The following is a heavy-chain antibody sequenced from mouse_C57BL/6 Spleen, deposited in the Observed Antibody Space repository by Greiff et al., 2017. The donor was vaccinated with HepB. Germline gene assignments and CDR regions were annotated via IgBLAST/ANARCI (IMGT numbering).Heavy chain of an antibody. CDR3: ARDYSNYRYFDV. D-gene: IGHD2-5*01. V-gene: IGHV1-76*01. J-gene: IGHJ1*03. CDR1: GYTFTDYY. CDR2: IYPGSGNT. Sequence: VQLQQSGAGLVRPGASVKLSCKASGYTFTDYYINWVKQSPGQGLEWIARIYPGSGNTYYNEKFKGKATLTAEKSSRTSYMKLSSLTSEDSAVYLCARDYSNYRYFDVWGTGPTVTVSS.